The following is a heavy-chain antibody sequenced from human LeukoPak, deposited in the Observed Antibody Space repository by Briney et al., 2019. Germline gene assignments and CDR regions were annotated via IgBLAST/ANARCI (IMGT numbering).Heavy chain of an antibody. CDR2: INWNGGGT. CDR3: AKHMRATNTYSFFGLDV. CDR1: GFTFKDYG. D-gene: IGHD1-26*01. J-gene: IGHJ6*02. V-gene: IGHV3-9*01. Sequence: GGSLRLSCAATGFTFKDYGMPWVRQPPGKGLEWVSSINWNGGGTDYADSVKGRFTISRANAKNSLYPQLSSLRSEDTALYYCAKHMRATNTYSFFGLDVWGQGTTVTVSS.